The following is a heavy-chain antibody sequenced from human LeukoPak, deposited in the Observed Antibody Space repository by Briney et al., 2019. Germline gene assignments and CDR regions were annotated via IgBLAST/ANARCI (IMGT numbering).Heavy chain of an antibody. CDR1: GFTFSSYA. V-gene: IGHV3-23*01. Sequence: PGVSLRLSCAASGFTFSSYATSWVRQAPGKGLEWVSAISGSGGSTYYADSVKRRFTISRDNSKNTLYLQMNSLRAEDTAVYYCAKLSYSSGWYSLLPARPYYFDYWGQGTLVTVSS. J-gene: IGHJ4*02. CDR2: ISGSGGST. CDR3: AKLSYSSGWYSLLPARPYYFDY. D-gene: IGHD6-19*01.